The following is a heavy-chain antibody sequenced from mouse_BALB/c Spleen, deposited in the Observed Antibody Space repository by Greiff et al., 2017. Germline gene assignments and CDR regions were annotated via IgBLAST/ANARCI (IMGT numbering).Heavy chain of an antibody. CDR1: GYTFTSYD. CDR3: AREGGNLYYAMDY. D-gene: IGHD2-1*01. Sequence: LMESGAELVRPGTSVKISCKASGYTFTSYDINWVKQRPGQGLEWIGWIYPGSGNTKYNEKFKGKATLTVDTSSSTAYMQLSSLTSEDTAVYFCAREGGNLYYAMDYWGQGTSVTVSS. CDR2: IYPGSGNT. V-gene: IGHV1-84*02. J-gene: IGHJ4*01.